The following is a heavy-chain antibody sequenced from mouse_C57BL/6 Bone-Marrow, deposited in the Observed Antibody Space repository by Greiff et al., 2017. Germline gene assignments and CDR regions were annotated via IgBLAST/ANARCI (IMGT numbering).Heavy chain of an antibody. D-gene: IGHD1-1*01. J-gene: IGHJ4*01. CDR1: GYTFTSYW. CDR2: IYPGSGST. Sequence: VQLQQPGAELVKPGASVKMSCKASGYTFTSYWITWVKQRPGQGLEWIGDIYPGSGSTNYNEKFKSKATLTVDTSSSTAYMQLSSLTSEDSAVYYCARGELLRLYYYAMDYWGQGTSVTVSS. V-gene: IGHV1-55*01. CDR3: ARGELLRLYYYAMDY.